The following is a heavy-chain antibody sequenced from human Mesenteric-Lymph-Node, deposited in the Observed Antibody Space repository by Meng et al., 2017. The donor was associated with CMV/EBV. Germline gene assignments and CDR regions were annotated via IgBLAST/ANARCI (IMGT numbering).Heavy chain of an antibody. J-gene: IGHJ4*02. CDR1: GFTLSSFS. V-gene: IGHV3-23*01. D-gene: IGHD1-26*01. Sequence: GESLKISCAASGFTLSSFSMNWVRQAPGKGLEWVSAISGNGGNTYYVDSEKGRFTISRDNSKNTLFLQINSLRAEDTAVYYCAKSPKWELPFDYWGQGTLVTVSS. CDR2: ISGNGGNT. CDR3: AKSPKWELPFDY.